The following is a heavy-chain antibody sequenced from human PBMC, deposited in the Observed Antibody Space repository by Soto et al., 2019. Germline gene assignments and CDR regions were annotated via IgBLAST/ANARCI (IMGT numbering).Heavy chain of an antibody. CDR3: ARETAAKYYYYYGMDV. D-gene: IGHD6-13*01. CDR2: IYHSGST. V-gene: IGHV4-4*02. CDR1: GGSISSSNW. J-gene: IGHJ6*02. Sequence: SETLSLTCAVSGGSISSSNWWSWVRQPPRKGLERIGEIYHSGSTNYNPSLKSRVTISVDKSKNRFSLKLSSVTAADTAVYYCARETAAKYYYYYGMDVWGQGTTVTVSS.